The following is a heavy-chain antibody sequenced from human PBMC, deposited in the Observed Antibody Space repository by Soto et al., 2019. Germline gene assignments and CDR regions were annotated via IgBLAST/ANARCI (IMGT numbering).Heavy chain of an antibody. V-gene: IGHV1-69*08. CDR2: IIPILGIA. CDR3: AREDDSGYDYRSGWFDP. D-gene: IGHD5-12*01. Sequence: QVQLVQSGAEVKKPGSSVKVSCQASGGTFSSYTISWVRQAPGQGLEWMGRIIPILGIANYAQKLQGRVTITEDKSTSTAYSELSSLRSEDTAVYYCAREDDSGYDYRSGWFDPWGQGTLVTVSS. J-gene: IGHJ5*02. CDR1: GGTFSSYT.